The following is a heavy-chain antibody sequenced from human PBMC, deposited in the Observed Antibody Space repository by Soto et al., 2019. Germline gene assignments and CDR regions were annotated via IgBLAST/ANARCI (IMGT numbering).Heavy chain of an antibody. J-gene: IGHJ6*02. CDR3: VKGGSRGRYYYYYGMDV. V-gene: IGHV1-24*01. CDR1: GYTDNDLS. Sequence: QVQLVQSGAEVKNPGASVKVSCKVLGYTDNDLSIHWVRQAPGKGLEWVGGFDPEHGEAVYAQKFQGRVTMTEETSTDTAYMELSNLRSEDTAVYYCVKGGSRGRYYYYYGMDVWGQGTTVTVSS. CDR2: FDPEHGEA. D-gene: IGHD1-26*01.